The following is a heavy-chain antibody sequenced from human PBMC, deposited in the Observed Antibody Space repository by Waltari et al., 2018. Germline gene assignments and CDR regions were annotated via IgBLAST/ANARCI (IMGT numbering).Heavy chain of an antibody. J-gene: IGHJ4*02. CDR2: ISWNSGKI. D-gene: IGHD1-26*01. Sequence: EVQLVESGGGLVQPGRSLRLSCAASGFTFDDYAMHWVRQAPGKGLEWVSGISWNSGKIGYADSVKGRVTISRDNAKNSLYLQMNSLRTGDTALYYCAKGHSGSYVLDSWGQGTLVTVSP. CDR3: AKGHSGSYVLDS. V-gene: IGHV3-9*01. CDR1: GFTFDDYA.